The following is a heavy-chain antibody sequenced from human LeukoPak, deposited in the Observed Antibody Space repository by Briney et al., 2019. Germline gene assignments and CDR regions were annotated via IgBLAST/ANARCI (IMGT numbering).Heavy chain of an antibody. J-gene: IGHJ4*02. CDR2: ISYDGAHK. Sequence: GGSLRLSCAASGFTFSSHAMHWVRQAPGKGLEWVTVISYDGAHKYYADSVKGRFTISRDDSTLYLQMNSLRPEDTALYYCVRDRDIAAAGRRGYFDYWGQGTLVTVSS. CDR3: VRDRDIAAAGRRGYFDY. CDR1: GFTFSSHA. D-gene: IGHD6-13*01. V-gene: IGHV3-30-3*01.